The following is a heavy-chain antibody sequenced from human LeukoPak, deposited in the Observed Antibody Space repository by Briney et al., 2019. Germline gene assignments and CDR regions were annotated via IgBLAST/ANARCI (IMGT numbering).Heavy chain of an antibody. CDR1: GFTFSSYSMN. J-gene: IGHJ4*02. V-gene: IGHV4-39*01. CDR2: ICYTGNT. Sequence: GSLRLSCAASGFTFSSYSMNWVRQPPGKGLEWIGSICYTGNTYYNPSLKSRVTISVDTSKNQFSLKLSSVTAADTAVYYCARRGSENYYVDYWGQGTLVTVSS. D-gene: IGHD3-10*01. CDR3: ARRGSENYYVDY.